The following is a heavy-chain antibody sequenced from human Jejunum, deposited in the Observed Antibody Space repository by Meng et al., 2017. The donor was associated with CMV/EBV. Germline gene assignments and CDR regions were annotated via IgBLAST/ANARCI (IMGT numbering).Heavy chain of an antibody. D-gene: IGHD2-21*01. V-gene: IGHV3-30*02. Sequence: FTVSAYGMQGVRQAPGKGLEWVAFMRTDGSNKFYRDSVKGRFTISRDNSRNTLFLQMTGLRGEDTAVYYCARVLWFAEQYNWFDLWGQGTPVTVSS. J-gene: IGHJ5*02. CDR3: ARVLWFAEQYNWFDL. CDR2: MRTDGSNK. CDR1: FTVSAYG.